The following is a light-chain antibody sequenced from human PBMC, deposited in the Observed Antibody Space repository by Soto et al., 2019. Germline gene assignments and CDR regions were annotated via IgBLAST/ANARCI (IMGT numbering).Light chain of an antibody. V-gene: IGKV3-20*01. J-gene: IGKJ2*01. CDR2: GAS. Sequence: EIVLTQSPGTLSLSPGERTTLSCRANQTVSNSRLAWYQQKPGQAPRVLIYGASSRATGIPDRFSGSGFGTDFTLTISRLEPEDFAMYYCHQYGTSPQTFGKGTKLEIK. CDR3: HQYGTSPQT. CDR1: QTVSNSR.